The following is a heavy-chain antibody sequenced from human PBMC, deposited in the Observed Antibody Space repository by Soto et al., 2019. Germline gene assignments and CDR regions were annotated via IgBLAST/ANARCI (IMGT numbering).Heavy chain of an antibody. CDR1: GFIFSNYG. J-gene: IGHJ4*02. CDR3: ATTKGYIDPFDL. V-gene: IGHV3-23*01. D-gene: IGHD5-12*01. Sequence: GGSLGLSCAASGFIFSNYGMSWVRQAPGKGLEWVSSISGSGDRTHNADSVRGRFTISRDDSRNTLNLQMNSLRAEDTAIYFCATTKGYIDPFDLWGQGTLVTVSS. CDR2: ISGSGDRT.